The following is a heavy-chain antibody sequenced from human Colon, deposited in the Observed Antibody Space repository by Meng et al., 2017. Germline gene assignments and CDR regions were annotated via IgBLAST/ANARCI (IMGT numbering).Heavy chain of an antibody. V-gene: IGHV1-2*06. CDR3: VRDGSYYDFDY. Sequence: GQLVPSGAEVKKPRASVKVSCKSSGYTFIDSHVHWVRSAPGQGLEWMGRIMPSVGDASSAEKFQGRLTLTWDTSIDTAYMDLSSLRSDDSAIYYCVRDGSYYDFDYWGQGTLVTVSS. D-gene: IGHD3-10*01. CDR2: IMPSVGDA. J-gene: IGHJ4*02. CDR1: GYTFIDSH.